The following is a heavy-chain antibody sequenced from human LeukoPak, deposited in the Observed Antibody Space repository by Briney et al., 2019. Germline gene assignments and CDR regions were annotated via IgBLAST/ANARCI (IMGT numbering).Heavy chain of an antibody. D-gene: IGHD3-3*01. CDR2: INAGNGNT. J-gene: IGHJ5*02. CDR1: GYTFTSYA. CDR3: ARESVLEWLSTGWFDP. V-gene: IGHV1-3*01. Sequence: APVKVSCKASGYTFTSYAMHWVRQAPGQRLEWMGWINAGNGNTKYSQKFQGRVTITRDTSASTAYMELSSLRSEDTAVYYCARESVLEWLSTGWFDPWGQGTLVTVSS.